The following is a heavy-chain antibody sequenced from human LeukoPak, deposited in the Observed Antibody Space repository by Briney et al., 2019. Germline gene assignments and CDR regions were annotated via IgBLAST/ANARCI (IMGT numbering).Heavy chain of an antibody. J-gene: IGHJ4*02. V-gene: IGHV4-39*01. CDR1: GGSISSSSYY. D-gene: IGHD5-18*01. CDR2: IYYSGST. Sequence: SETLSLTCTASGGSISSSSYYWGWIRQPPGKGLEWFGSIYYSGSTYYNPSLKSRVTISVYTSKNQFSLKLSSVTAADTALYYCARRHRGYSYGYGDYWGQGTLVTVSS. CDR3: ARRHRGYSYGYGDY.